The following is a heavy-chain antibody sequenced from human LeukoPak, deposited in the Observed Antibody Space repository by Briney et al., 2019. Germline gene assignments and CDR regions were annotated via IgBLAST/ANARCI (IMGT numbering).Heavy chain of an antibody. V-gene: IGHV4-61*02. J-gene: IGHJ6*03. CDR3: ARDSGKDYYGSGSPRYYYMDV. Sequence: SETLSLTCTVSGGSISSGSYYWSWIRQPAGKRLEWIGRIYTSGSTNYNPSLKSRVTISVDTSKNQFSLKLSSVTAADTAVYYCARDSGKDYYGSGSPRYYYMDVWGKGTTVTVSS. D-gene: IGHD3-10*01. CDR1: GGSISSGSYY. CDR2: IYTSGST.